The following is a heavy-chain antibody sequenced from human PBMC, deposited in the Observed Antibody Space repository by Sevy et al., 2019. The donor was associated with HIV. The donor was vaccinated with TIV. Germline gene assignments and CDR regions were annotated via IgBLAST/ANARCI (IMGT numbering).Heavy chain of an antibody. CDR3: ARATYYYDSSGYSDAFDI. J-gene: IGHJ3*02. Sequence: GGSLRLSCAASGFTFSSYWMSWVRQAPGKGLEWVANIMQDGSEKYYVDSVKGRFTISRDNAKNSLYLQMNSLRAEDTAVYYCARATYYYDSSGYSDAFDIWGQGTMVTVSS. D-gene: IGHD3-22*01. CDR1: GFTFSSYW. V-gene: IGHV3-7*01. CDR2: IMQDGSEK.